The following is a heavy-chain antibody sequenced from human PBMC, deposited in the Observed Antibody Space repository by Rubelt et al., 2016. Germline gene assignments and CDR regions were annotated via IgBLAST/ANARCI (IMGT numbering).Heavy chain of an antibody. J-gene: IGHJ4*02. Sequence: LVQPGGSLRLSCAASGFSFSSYGMTWVRQAPGKGLEWVSHINSRGSVISYADSVKGRFTISRDNSKNTLYLQMNNLRVDDTAIYYCEVWHHATTHDFWGQGTLVTVSS. CDR2: INSRGSVI. V-gene: IGHV3-48*01. D-gene: IGHD4-11*01. CDR1: GFSFSSYG. CDR3: EVWHHATTHDF.